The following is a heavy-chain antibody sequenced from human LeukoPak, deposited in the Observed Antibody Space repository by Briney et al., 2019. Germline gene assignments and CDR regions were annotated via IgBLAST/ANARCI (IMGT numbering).Heavy chain of an antibody. J-gene: IGHJ4*02. CDR3: AIDYGDNLNFDY. CDR2: IRANNGNT. Sequence: ASVKVSCKASGYTITTYAITWVRQAPGQGLEWMGWIRANNGNTNYAQKLQGRVTMTTDTSTSTAYMELRSLRSEDTAVYYCAIDYGDNLNFDYWGQGTLVTVSS. V-gene: IGHV1-18*01. D-gene: IGHD4-17*01. CDR1: GYTITTYA.